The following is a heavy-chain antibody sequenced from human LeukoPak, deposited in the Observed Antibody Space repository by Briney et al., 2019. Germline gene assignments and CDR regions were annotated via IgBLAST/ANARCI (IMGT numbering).Heavy chain of an antibody. J-gene: IGHJ6*02. CDR2: ISSSSSYI. CDR3: ARVVLGYCSGGSCPPYYYGMDV. CDR1: GFTFSSYS. D-gene: IGHD2-15*01. Sequence: GGSLRLSCAASGFTFSSYSMNWVRQAPGKGLEWVSSISSSSSYIYYADSVKGRFTISRDNAKNSLYLQMNSLRAEDTAVYYCARVVLGYCSGGSCPPYYYGMDVWGQGTTVTVSS. V-gene: IGHV3-21*01.